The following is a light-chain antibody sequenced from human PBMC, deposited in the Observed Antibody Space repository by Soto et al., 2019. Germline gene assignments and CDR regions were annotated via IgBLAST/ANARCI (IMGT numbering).Light chain of an antibody. CDR1: SSDIGSYNY. Sequence: QSVLTQPASVSGSPGQSITISCSGSSSDIGSYNYVSWYQQHPGKAPKLMIYDVTNRPSGVSDRFSGSKSGDTASLTISGLQADDEADYYCSSYTTTTTLVVFGEGTKVTVL. CDR2: DVT. J-gene: IGLJ2*01. V-gene: IGLV2-14*03. CDR3: SSYTTTTTLVV.